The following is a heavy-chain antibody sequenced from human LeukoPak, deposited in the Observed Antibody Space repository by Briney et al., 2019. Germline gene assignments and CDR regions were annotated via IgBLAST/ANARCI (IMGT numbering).Heavy chain of an antibody. CDR1: GYSFTSYW. CDR3: ARQITIFGVVTHFDY. D-gene: IGHD3-3*01. J-gene: IGHJ4*02. CDR2: IYPGDSDT. V-gene: IGHV5-51*01. Sequence: GESLKISCKGSGYSFTSYWIGWVRQMPGKGLEWMGIIYPGDSDTGYSPSFQGQVTISADKSISTAYLQWSSLKASDTAMYYCARQITIFGVVTHFDYWGQGTLVTVSS.